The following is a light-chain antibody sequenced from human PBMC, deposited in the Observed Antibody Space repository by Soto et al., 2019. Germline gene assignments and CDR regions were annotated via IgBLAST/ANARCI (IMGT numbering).Light chain of an antibody. V-gene: IGKV3-20*01. CDR2: GAS. CDR1: QCVSSSY. J-gene: IGKJ4*01. CDR3: QQYYTSPLT. Sequence: EIVLTQSPGTLSLSPGERATLSCRASQCVSSSYLVWYQQKPGQAPRLLIYGASSRATGIPDRFSGSGSGTDFTLTISRLEPEDFAVYFCQQYYTSPLTFGGGTKVEIK.